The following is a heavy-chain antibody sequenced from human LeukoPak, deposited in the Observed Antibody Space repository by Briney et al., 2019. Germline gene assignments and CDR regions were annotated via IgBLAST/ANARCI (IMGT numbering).Heavy chain of an antibody. V-gene: IGHV3-30*19. Sequence: GGSLRLSCAASGFTFSSYGMHGVRQAPGKGLEWVAVVSYDGSDKYYADSVKGRFTISRDNSKNTLYLQMNSLRAEDTAAYYCARDKIFAHDYYYYGMDVWGQGTTVTVSS. CDR1: GFTFSSYG. CDR3: ARDKIFAHDYYYYGMDV. J-gene: IGHJ6*02. CDR2: VSYDGSDK.